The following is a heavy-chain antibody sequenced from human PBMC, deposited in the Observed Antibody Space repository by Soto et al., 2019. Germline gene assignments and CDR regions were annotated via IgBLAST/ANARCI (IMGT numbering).Heavy chain of an antibody. CDR2: IYYSGST. CDR3: ARSDGRY. J-gene: IGHJ4*02. CDR1: GGSISSYY. V-gene: IGHV4-59*01. Sequence: QVQLQESGPGLVKPSETLSLTCTVSGGSISSYYWSWIRLPPGKGLECIGYIYYSGSTNNNPSLKNRVTISVDTSKNQFSLKLSSVTAADTAVYYCARSDGRYWGQGTLVIVSS.